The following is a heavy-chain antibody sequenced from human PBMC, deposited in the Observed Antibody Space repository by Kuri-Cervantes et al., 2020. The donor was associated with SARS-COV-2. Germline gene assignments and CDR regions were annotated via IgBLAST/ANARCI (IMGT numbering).Heavy chain of an antibody. CDR1: GFTFSSYS. CDR2: ISSSSSTI. Sequence: GGSLRLSCAVSGFTFSSYSMNWVRQAPGKGLEWVSYISSSSSTIYYADSVKGRFTISRDNAKNSLYLQMNSLRDEDTAVYYCARDGEGSGFVWYFDLWGRGTLVTVSS. V-gene: IGHV3-48*02. J-gene: IGHJ2*01. CDR3: ARDGEGSGFVWYFDL. D-gene: IGHD6-19*01.